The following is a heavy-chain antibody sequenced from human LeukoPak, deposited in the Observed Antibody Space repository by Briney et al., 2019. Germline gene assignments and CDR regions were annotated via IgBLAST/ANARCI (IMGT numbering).Heavy chain of an antibody. CDR2: INSDGSST. CDR3: ARDRLLYSAFDV. CDR1: GFTFSSYW. Sequence: GGSLRLSCAASGFTFSSYWMHWVRQAPGKGLVWVSRINSDGSSTSYADSVKGRFTISRDNAENTLYLQMNSLRAEDTAVYYCARDRLLYSAFDVWGQGTMVTVSS. J-gene: IGHJ3*01. D-gene: IGHD1-26*01. V-gene: IGHV3-74*01.